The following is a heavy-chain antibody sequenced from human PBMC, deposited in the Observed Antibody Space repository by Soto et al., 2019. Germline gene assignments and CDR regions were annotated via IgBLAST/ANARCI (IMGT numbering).Heavy chain of an antibody. D-gene: IGHD6-13*01. Sequence: SETLSLTCTVSVDSITTCYWSWIRQPAGKGLEWIGRIGASGNTNYNPSLNSRVTMSIDTSKKQFSLKLTSVTAADTAIYYCARYSNNWFQTEGMDVWGQGTTVTVSS. CDR1: VDSITTCY. J-gene: IGHJ6*02. CDR3: ARYSNNWFQTEGMDV. V-gene: IGHV4-4*07. CDR2: IGASGNT.